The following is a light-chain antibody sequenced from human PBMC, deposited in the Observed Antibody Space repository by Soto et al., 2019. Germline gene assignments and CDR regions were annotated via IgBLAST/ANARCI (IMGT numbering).Light chain of an antibody. V-gene: IGKV1-5*03. CDR3: QQYDSYPLT. J-gene: IGKJ4*01. CDR2: KAS. CDR1: QSISPW. Sequence: DIQMTQSPSTLSASVGDRVTITCRASQSISPWLAWYQQRPGKAPNLLIFKASSLQSGVPSRFSGSGSGTEFTLTISSLQPDDFAIYYCQQYDSYPLTFGGGTKVEIK.